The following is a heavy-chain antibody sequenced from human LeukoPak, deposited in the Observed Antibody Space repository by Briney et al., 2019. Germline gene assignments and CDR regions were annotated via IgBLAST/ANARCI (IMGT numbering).Heavy chain of an antibody. J-gene: IGHJ4*02. D-gene: IGHD6-13*01. V-gene: IGHV4-4*07. CDR3: ARAGKQQLVRGFDY. CDR2: IYTSGST. Sequence: LETLSLTXTVSGGSISSYYWSWIRQPAGKGLEWIGRIYTSGSTNYNPSLKSRVTMSVDTSKNQFSLKLSSVTAADTAVYYCARAGKQQLVRGFDYWGQGTLVTVSS. CDR1: GGSISSYY.